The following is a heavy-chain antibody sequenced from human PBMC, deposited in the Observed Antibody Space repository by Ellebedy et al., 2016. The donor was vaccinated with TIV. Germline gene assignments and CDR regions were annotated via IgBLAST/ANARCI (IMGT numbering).Heavy chain of an antibody. CDR1: GFTFGRYG. V-gene: IGHV3-33*01. Sequence: GESLKISCAASGFTFGRYGMHWVRQAPGKGLEWVAVIWFDGSKEFYADSVKGRFTISRDDSENEVFLQMSSLRAEDTAVYYCARPSYQLLSYYFDSWGQGTLVTVSS. CDR3: ARPSYQLLSYYFDS. CDR2: IWFDGSKE. D-gene: IGHD2-2*01. J-gene: IGHJ4*02.